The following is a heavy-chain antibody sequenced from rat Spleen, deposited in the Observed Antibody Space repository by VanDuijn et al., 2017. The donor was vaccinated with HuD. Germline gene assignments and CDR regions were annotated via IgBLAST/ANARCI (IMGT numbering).Heavy chain of an antibody. V-gene: IGHV5-22*01. Sequence: EVQLVESGGGLVQPGRSMKLSCAASGFTFSDYYMAWVRQAPKKGLEWVATISYDGSSTYYRDSVKGRFTISRDNAKSTLYLQMNSLRSEDTATYYCTREDRWGPGTMVTVSS. CDR2: ISYDGSST. CDR3: TREDR. J-gene: IGHJ1*01. CDR1: GFTFSDYY.